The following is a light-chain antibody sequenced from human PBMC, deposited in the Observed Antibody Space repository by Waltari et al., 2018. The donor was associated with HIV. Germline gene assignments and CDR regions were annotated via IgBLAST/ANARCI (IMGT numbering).Light chain of an antibody. CDR3: NSRDSSGNHPDWV. V-gene: IGLV3-19*01. CDR2: GKN. Sequence: SSELTQDPAVSVALGQTVRITCQGESLRSYYASWYQQQQGQAPVLVIYGKNNRPSGIPDRCSGSSSGNTASLTITGAQAEDEADYYCNSRDSSGNHPDWVFGGGTKLTVL. J-gene: IGLJ3*02. CDR1: SLRSYY.